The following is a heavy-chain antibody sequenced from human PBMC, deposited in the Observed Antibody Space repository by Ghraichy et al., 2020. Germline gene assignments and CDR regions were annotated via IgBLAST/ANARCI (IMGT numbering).Heavy chain of an antibody. CDR3: ATFLGAGGTLVYFYYHGMDV. D-gene: IGHD6-13*01. CDR2: IKSKIDGGTT. CDR1: GFTFSNAW. V-gene: IGHV3-15*01. Sequence: GGSLRLSCEGSGFTFSNAWMSWVRQAPGKGLEWVGRIKSKIDGGTTDYAAPVKGRFTISRDDSKNTLSLQVNSLKTEDTAVYFCATFLGAGGTLVYFYYHGMDVWGQGTTVTVSS. J-gene: IGHJ6*02.